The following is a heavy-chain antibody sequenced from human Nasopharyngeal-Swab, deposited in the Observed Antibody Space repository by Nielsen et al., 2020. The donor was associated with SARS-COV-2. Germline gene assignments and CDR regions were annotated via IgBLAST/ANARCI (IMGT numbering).Heavy chain of an antibody. J-gene: IGHJ5*02. CDR3: ARHAEVLRYFDWVYREGWFDP. D-gene: IGHD3-9*01. CDR2: INHSGST. V-gene: IGHV4-34*01. Sequence: WIRQPPGKGLEWIGEINHSGSTNYNPSLKSRVTISVDTSKNQFSLKVSSVTAADTAVYYCARHAEVLRYFDWVYREGWFDPWGQGTLVTVSS.